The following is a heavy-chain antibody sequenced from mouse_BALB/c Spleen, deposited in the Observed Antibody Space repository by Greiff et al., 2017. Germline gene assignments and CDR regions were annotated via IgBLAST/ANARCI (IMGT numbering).Heavy chain of an antibody. CDR1: GFSLTGYG. V-gene: IGHV2-6-7*01. J-gene: IGHJ1*01. CDR3: ARERGYFDV. CDR2: IWGHGST. Sequence: VQLQQSGPGLVAPSQSLSITCTVSGFSLTGYGVNWVRQPPGKGLEWLGMIWGHGSTDYNSALKSRLSISKDNSKSQVFLKMNSLQTDDTARYYCARERGYFDVWGAGTTVTVSS.